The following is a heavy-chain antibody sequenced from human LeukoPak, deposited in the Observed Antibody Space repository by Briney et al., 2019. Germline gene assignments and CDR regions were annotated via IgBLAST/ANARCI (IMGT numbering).Heavy chain of an antibody. Sequence: PSETLSLTCTVSGGSISSYYWSWIRQPAGKGLEWIGRIYTSGSTNYNPSLKSRVTMSVGTSKNQFSLKLSSVTAADTAVYYCARIMGSGSYTGAFDIWGQGTMVTVSS. J-gene: IGHJ3*02. CDR3: ARIMGSGSYTGAFDI. CDR1: GGSISSYY. D-gene: IGHD1-26*01. V-gene: IGHV4-4*07. CDR2: IYTSGST.